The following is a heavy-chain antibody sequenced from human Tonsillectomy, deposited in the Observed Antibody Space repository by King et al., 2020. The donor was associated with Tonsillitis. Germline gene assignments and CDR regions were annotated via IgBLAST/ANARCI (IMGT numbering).Heavy chain of an antibody. V-gene: IGHV1-69*01. J-gene: IGHJ3*01. CDR2: IIHMFVTA. CDR3: ARGGPLSNIFDV. Sequence: QLVQSGTEVKKPGSSVKVSCKASGCTFSSYAISWVRQAPGQGLEWMGCIIHMFVTANYAQNVPGRVTITADESTSTAYMGLSSLSTEDTAVYYCARGGPLSNIFDVWGQGTMVTVSS. CDR1: GCTFSSYA. D-gene: IGHD3-16*02.